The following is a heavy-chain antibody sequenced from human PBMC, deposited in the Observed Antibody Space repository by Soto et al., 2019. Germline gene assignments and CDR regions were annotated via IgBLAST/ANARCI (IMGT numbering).Heavy chain of an antibody. J-gene: IGHJ4*02. V-gene: IGHV3-30*03. Sequence: QVQLVESGGGVVQPGRSLRLSCAASGFTFSGYGMHWVRQAPGKGLEWVAVISDDGSNKYYADSVKGRFTISRDNSKNTLYLQMNSLRPEDTAVYYCVVNPFDYWGQGTLVTVSS. CDR3: VVNPFDY. CDR1: GFTFSGYG. CDR2: ISDDGSNK.